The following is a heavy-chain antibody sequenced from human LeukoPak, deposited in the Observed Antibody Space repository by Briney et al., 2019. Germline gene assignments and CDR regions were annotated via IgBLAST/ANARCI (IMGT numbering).Heavy chain of an antibody. CDR3: AKDPVYTDSGIFGVVMTNYFDY. J-gene: IGHJ4*02. V-gene: IGHV3-53*01. Sequence: GGSLRLSCAASGLTVSSNYTSWVRQAPGKGLEWVSIIYIGGDTYYADSVKGRFTISRDNSKNTLYLQMNSLRAEDTAVYYCAKDPVYTDSGIFGVVMTNYFDYWGQGTLVTVSS. D-gene: IGHD3-3*02. CDR2: IYIGGDT. CDR1: GLTVSSNY.